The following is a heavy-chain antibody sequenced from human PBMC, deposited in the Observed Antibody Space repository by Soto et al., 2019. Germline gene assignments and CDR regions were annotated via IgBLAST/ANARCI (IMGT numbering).Heavy chain of an antibody. Sequence: SVKVSCKASGGTFSSYTISWVRQAPGQGLEWMGRIIPILGIANYAQKFQGRVTITADKSTSTAYMELSSLRSEDTAVYYCAKTYYYDSSGYYGPPDYWGQGTLVTVSS. D-gene: IGHD3-22*01. CDR2: IIPILGIA. CDR1: GGTFSSYT. J-gene: IGHJ4*02. CDR3: AKTYYYDSSGYYGPPDY. V-gene: IGHV1-69*02.